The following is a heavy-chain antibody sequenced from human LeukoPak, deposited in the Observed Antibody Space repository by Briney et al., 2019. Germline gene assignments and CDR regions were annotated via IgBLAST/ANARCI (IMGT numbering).Heavy chain of an antibody. J-gene: IGHJ4*02. D-gene: IGHD3-22*01. Sequence: GGSLRLSCAASGFTFSSYSMNWVRQAPGKGLEWVSYISSSSSTIYYADSVKGRFTISRDNAKNSLYLQMNSLRAEDTAVYYCAREKLIYYDSSGFDYWGQGTLVTVSS. CDR3: AREKLIYYDSSGFDY. V-gene: IGHV3-48*01. CDR2: ISSSSSTI. CDR1: GFTFSSYS.